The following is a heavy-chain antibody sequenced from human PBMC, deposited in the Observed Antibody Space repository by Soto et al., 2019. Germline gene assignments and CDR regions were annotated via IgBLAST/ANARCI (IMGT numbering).Heavy chain of an antibody. CDR1: GSSINNFY. CDR2: IHYSGSA. Sequence: QVPLKESGPGLVRPSETLSLTCSVFGSSINNFYWSWIRQPPGKGLECLGYIHYSGSATYDPSAESRVSLSVDTSRRQCSLSLGSVTAADTAVYYCARVGTTITTMTVRKQSYYFDYWGQGILVTVSS. V-gene: IGHV4-59*08. J-gene: IGHJ4*02. D-gene: IGHD2-21*02. CDR3: ARVGTTITTMTVRKQSYYFDY.